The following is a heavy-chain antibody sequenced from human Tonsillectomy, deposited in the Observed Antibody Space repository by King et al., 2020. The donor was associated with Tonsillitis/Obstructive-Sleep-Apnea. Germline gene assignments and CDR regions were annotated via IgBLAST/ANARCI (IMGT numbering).Heavy chain of an antibody. D-gene: IGHD3-3*01. CDR2: ISISSSTI. CDR3: AGELRSLEWLPRRYNWFDP. V-gene: IGHV3-48*01. CDR1: GFTFSSYS. J-gene: IGHJ5*02. Sequence: EVQLVESGGGLVQPGGSLRLSCAASGFTFSSYSMNWVRQAPGKGLVWVSYISISSSTIYYADSVKGRFTISRDNAKNSLYLQMSSLRAEDTAVYYCAGELRSLEWLPRRYNWFDPWGPGTLVTVSA.